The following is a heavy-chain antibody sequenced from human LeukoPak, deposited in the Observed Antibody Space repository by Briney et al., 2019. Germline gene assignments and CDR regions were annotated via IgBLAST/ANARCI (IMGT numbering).Heavy chain of an antibody. Sequence: VASLKVSCKASGYTFTGYYMHWVRQAPGQRLEWMGRINTLDGNTDYAQKFQDRVSMTTDTSTNTAYMELRSLRPDDTAVYYCARDRYEFTYWGQGTLVTVSS. CDR3: ARDRYEFTY. CDR2: INTLDGNT. CDR1: GYTFTGYY. V-gene: IGHV1-18*04. J-gene: IGHJ4*02. D-gene: IGHD3-3*01.